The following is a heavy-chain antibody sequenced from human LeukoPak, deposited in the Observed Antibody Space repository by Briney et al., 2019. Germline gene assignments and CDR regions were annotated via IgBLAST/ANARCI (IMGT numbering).Heavy chain of an antibody. V-gene: IGHV4-59*12. D-gene: IGHD4/OR15-4a*01. CDR2: IYYSGDT. Sequence: SETLSLTCTVSDGAIAGYSWSWIRQAPGKGLEWIGYIYYSGDTNYNPSLQSRVTVSVDTSKNQFSLKLSSVTAADTAMYYCARLKVLTATFYYSYYMDVWGKGTTVTVSS. CDR3: ARLKVLTATFYYSYYMDV. J-gene: IGHJ6*03. CDR1: DGAIAGYS.